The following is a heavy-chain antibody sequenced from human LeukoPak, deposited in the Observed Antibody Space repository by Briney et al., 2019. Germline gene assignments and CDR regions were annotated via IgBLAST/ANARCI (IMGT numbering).Heavy chain of an antibody. Sequence: PSETLSLTCGVSGDSISSGGYSWSWIRQPPGKGLEWIGYMYHTGSTYYNPSLKSRVTISVDTSKNQFSLKLSSVTAADTAVYYCAVNYYDSSGYHPLDYWGQGTLVTVSS. J-gene: IGHJ4*02. V-gene: IGHV4-30-2*05. CDR3: AVNYYDSSGYHPLDY. CDR2: MYHTGST. CDR1: GDSISSGGYS. D-gene: IGHD3-22*01.